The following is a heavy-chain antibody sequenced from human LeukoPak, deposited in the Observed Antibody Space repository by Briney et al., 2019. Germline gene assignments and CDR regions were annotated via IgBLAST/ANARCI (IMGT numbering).Heavy chain of an antibody. CDR1: GDSVSSILTT. Sequence: SQTLSHTCAISGDSVSSILTTWNWIRQSPSRGLEWLGRTYYRSKWLNDYEVSVKSRITINPDTSKNQFSLQLNSVTPEDTAVYYCARASSGRFDYWGQGTLVTVSS. CDR3: ARASSGRFDY. CDR2: TYYRSKWLN. V-gene: IGHV6-1*01. J-gene: IGHJ4*02. D-gene: IGHD1-26*01.